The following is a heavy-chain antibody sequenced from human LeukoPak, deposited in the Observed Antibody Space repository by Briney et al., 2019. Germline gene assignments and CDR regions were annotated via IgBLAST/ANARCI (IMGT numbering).Heavy chain of an antibody. CDR3: ARLPVVPAAIIYYYYYYMYV. Sequence: GGSLRLSCAASGFTFSTYWMSWVRQAPGKGLEWVANINQDGGDKSYVDSVKGRFTISRDNAKNSLYLQMNSLRAEDTAVYYCARLPVVPAAIIYYYYYYMYVWGKGTTVTVSS. D-gene: IGHD2-2*01. J-gene: IGHJ6*03. CDR1: GFTFSTYW. V-gene: IGHV3-7*01. CDR2: INQDGGDK.